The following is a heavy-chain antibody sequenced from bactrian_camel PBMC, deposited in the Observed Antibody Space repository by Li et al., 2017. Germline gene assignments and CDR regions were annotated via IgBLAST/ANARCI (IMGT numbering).Heavy chain of an antibody. V-gene: IGHV3-2*01. CDR3: AAVAEGRTVEGGVSLWTLFESGY. J-gene: IGHJ4*01. D-gene: IGHD3*01. Sequence: QLVESGGGLVQPGGSLRLSCTASGFTFSSYYMSWVRQAPGPGLEWVSSISTRGSTTFYSDSVKGRSTISKDNANNTVNLMMNSLRPEDTAMYYCAAVAEGRTVEGGVSLWTLFESGYWGQGTQVTVS. CDR1: GFTFSSYY. CDR2: ISTRGSTT.